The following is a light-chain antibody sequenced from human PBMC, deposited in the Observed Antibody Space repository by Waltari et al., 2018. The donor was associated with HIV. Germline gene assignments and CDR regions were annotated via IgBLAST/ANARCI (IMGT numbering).Light chain of an antibody. Sequence: SYELTQPPSVSVSPGQTARITCSGDALPKHYAYWYQQKAGQAPVLVISKDSERPSGIPERFSGSSSGTTVTLTISGVQAEDEADYNCQSADSSGTDLIFGGGTKLTVL. CDR3: QSADSSGTDLI. V-gene: IGLV3-25*03. J-gene: IGLJ2*01. CDR1: ALPKHY. CDR2: KDS.